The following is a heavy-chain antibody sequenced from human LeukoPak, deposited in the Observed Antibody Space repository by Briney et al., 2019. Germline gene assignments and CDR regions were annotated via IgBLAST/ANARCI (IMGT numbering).Heavy chain of an antibody. CDR1: GYTFTSYD. D-gene: IGHD3-22*01. CDR2: MNPNSGNT. V-gene: IGHV1-8*01. Sequence: ASVKVSCKASGYTFTSYDINWVRQATGQGLEWMGWMNPNSGNTGYAQKFQGRVTMTRNTSISTAYMELSSLRSEDTAVYYCARGFPCYYDSSGNNMGYWGQGTLVTVSS. CDR3: ARGFPCYYDSSGNNMGY. J-gene: IGHJ4*02.